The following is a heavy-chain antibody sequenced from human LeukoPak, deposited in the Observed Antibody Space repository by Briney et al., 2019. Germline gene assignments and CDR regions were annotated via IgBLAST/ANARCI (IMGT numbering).Heavy chain of an antibody. CDR2: TRSKADSYTT. D-gene: IGHD2-2*01. J-gene: IGHJ6*03. V-gene: IGHV3-72*01. Sequence: GGSLRLSCAASGFTFSDHYMDWVRQAPGKGLGWVGRTRSKADSYTTVYAASVKGRFSISRDDSQKSLYLQINSLKTEDTAVYYCVRSKDCSSASSPPVPNYYYYMDVWGKGTTVTVSS. CDR3: VRSKDCSSASSPPVPNYYYYMDV. CDR1: GFTFSDHY.